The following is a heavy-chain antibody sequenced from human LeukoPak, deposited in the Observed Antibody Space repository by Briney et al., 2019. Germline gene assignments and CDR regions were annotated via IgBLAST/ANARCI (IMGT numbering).Heavy chain of an antibody. CDR2: MSPNSGNT. CDR1: GYTFTSYD. J-gene: IGHJ3*02. CDR3: ARGGYDFWSGSNDAFDI. Sequence: GASVKVSRKASGYTFTSYDINWVRQATGQGLEWMGWMSPNSGNTGYAQKFQGRVTMTRDTSISTAYMELSSLRSEDTAVYYCARGGYDFWSGSNDAFDIWGQGTMVTVSS. D-gene: IGHD3-3*01. V-gene: IGHV1-8*01.